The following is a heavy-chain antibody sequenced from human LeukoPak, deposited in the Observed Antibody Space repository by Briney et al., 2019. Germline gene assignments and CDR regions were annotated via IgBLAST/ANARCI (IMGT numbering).Heavy chain of an antibody. J-gene: IGHJ4*02. CDR3: ARSGAVTHNVFDN. D-gene: IGHD4-17*01. CDR1: GGSISSYY. V-gene: IGHV4-59*01. CDR2: IYYSGNT. Sequence: SETLSLTCTVSGGSISSYYWSWIRQPPGKGLEWIGYIYYSGNTNYNPSLKSRVTISVDTSKNQFSLKLSSVTAPDTAVYYCARSGAVTHNVFDNWGQGTLVTVSS.